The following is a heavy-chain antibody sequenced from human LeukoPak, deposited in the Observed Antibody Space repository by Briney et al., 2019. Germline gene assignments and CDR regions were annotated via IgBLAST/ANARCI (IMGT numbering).Heavy chain of an antibody. CDR3: ATSTTIYYYNSSGRPLDVFDI. CDR1: GDSITNYY. CDR2: IYVSGDT. V-gene: IGHV4-4*07. Sequence: SETLSLTCIVSGDSITNYYWTWMRQPAGKGLEWIGRIYVSGDTKYNPSLKSRVTMSLDTSKNQFSLTLSSVTAADTAVYYCATSTTIYYYNSSGRPLDVFDIWGQGTVVTVSS. J-gene: IGHJ3*02. D-gene: IGHD3-22*01.